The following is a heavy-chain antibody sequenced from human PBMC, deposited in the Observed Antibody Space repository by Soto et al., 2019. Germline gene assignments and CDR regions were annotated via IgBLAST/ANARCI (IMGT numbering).Heavy chain of an antibody. V-gene: IGHV1-18*01. D-gene: IGHD3-10*01. CDR3: ARLPDTMVRGAIGWFDP. CDR2: ISAYNGNT. Sequence: GASVKVSCKASGYTFTSYGISWVRQAPGQGLEWMGWISAYNGNTNYAQKLQGRVTMTTDTSTSTAYMELRSLRSDDTAVYYCARLPDTMVRGAIGWFDPWGQGTLVTVSS. J-gene: IGHJ5*02. CDR1: GYTFTSYG.